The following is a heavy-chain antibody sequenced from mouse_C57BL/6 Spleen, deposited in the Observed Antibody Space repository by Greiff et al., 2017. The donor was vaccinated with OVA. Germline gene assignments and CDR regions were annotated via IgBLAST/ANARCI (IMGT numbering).Heavy chain of an antibody. Sequence: QVQLQQPGAELVRPGSSVKLSCKASGYTFTSYWMHWVKQTPIQGLEWIGNIDPSDSETHYNQKFKDKATLTVDKTSSTAYMQLSSLTSEDSAVYYCARLIHGYFDYWGQGTTLTVSS. V-gene: IGHV1-52*01. CDR1: GYTFTSYW. J-gene: IGHJ2*01. CDR2: IDPSDSET. CDR3: ARLIHGYFDY.